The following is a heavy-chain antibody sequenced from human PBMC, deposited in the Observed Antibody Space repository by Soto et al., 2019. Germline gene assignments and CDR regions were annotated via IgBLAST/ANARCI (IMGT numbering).Heavy chain of an antibody. V-gene: IGHV4-39*01. D-gene: IGHD5-12*01. CDR1: GGSISSSSYY. Sequence: SETLSLTCTVSGGSISSSSYYWGWIRQPPGKGLEWIGSIYYSGSTYYNPSLKSRVTISVDTSKNQFSLKLSSVTAADTAVYYCARLGRVEMATITGAYWGQGTLVTVSS. CDR2: IYYSGST. J-gene: IGHJ4*02. CDR3: ARLGRVEMATITGAY.